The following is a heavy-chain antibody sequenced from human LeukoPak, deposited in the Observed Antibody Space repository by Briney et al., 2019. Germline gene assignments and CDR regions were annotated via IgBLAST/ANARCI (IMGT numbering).Heavy chain of an antibody. D-gene: IGHD6-19*01. CDR2: ISGSGGST. CDR3: AKIPAVAGRIKYYFDY. J-gene: IGHJ4*02. Sequence: GGSLRLSCAASGFTFSSYAMSWVRQAPGKGLEWVSAISGSGGSTYYADSVKGRFAISRDNSKNTLYLQMNSLRAEDTAVYYCAKIPAVAGRIKYYFDYWGQGTLVTVSS. V-gene: IGHV3-23*01. CDR1: GFTFSSYA.